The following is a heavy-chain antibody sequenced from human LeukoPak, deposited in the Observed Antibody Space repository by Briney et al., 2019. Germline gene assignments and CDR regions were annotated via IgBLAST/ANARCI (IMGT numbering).Heavy chain of an antibody. V-gene: IGHV3-23*01. CDR1: GFTFSSFA. D-gene: IGHD2/OR15-2a*01. CDR2: IFQGGGEI. CDR3: ATYRQVLLPFES. J-gene: IGHJ4*02. Sequence: PGGSLRLSCAASGFTFSSFAMIWVRQPPGKVLEWVSSIFQGGGEIHYADSVRGRFTISRDNSKSILSLQMNSLRAEDTAMYYCATYRQVLLPFESWGQGTLVTVSS.